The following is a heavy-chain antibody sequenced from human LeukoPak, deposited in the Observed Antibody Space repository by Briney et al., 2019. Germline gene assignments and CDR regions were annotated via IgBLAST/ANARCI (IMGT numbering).Heavy chain of an antibody. V-gene: IGHV4-59*01. Sequence: NPSETLSLTCTVSGDSISSYFWSWIRQPPGKGLEWIGYIYYSLSTNYNPSLKSRVTISIDTSKNQFSLILNSVPAADTAVYYCARVSQPYSKIDYWGQGTLVTVSS. CDR2: IYYSLST. J-gene: IGHJ4*02. CDR3: ARVSQPYSKIDY. CDR1: GDSISSYF. D-gene: IGHD6-13*01.